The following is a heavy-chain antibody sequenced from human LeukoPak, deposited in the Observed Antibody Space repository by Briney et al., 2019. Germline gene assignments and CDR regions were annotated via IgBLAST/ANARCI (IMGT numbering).Heavy chain of an antibody. CDR2: IYSGGST. D-gene: IGHD6-13*01. J-gene: IGHJ4*02. CDR1: GFTVSSNY. CDR3: ARGGYSSSWYLDY. Sequence: GGSLRLSCAASGFTVSSNYMSWVRQAPGKGLEWVSVIYSGGSTYYADSVKGRFTISRDDSKNTLYLQMNSLRAEDTAVYYCARGGYSSSWYLDYWSQGTLVTVSS. V-gene: IGHV3-66*01.